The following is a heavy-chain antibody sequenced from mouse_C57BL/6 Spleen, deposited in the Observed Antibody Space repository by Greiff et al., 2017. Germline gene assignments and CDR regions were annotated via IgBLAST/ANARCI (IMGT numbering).Heavy chain of an antibody. CDR1: GYTFTSYD. CDR3: ARSDTTVVATDYFDY. D-gene: IGHD1-1*01. Sequence: VQLQESGPELVKPGASVKLSCKASGYTFTSYDINWVKQRTGQGLEWIGWIYPRDGSTKYNEKFKGKATLTVDTSSSTAYMELHSLTSEDSAVYFCARSDTTVVATDYFDYWGQGTTLTVSS. V-gene: IGHV1-85*01. CDR2: IYPRDGST. J-gene: IGHJ2*01.